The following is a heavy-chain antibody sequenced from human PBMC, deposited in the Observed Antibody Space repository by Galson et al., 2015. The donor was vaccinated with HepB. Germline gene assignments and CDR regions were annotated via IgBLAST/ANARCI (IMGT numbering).Heavy chain of an antibody. CDR2: ISSEGSNE. V-gene: IGHV3-30*04. CDR1: GFIFSNYA. CDR3: ARERALSGTTGDAFDI. J-gene: IGHJ3*02. D-gene: IGHD2-2*01. Sequence: SLRLSCAASGFIFSNYAIHWVRQAPGKGLEWVALISSEGSNEFYADSVTGRFTISRDNSKNTLYLQINSLRTEDTAVYYCARERALSGTTGDAFDIWGQGTMVTVSS.